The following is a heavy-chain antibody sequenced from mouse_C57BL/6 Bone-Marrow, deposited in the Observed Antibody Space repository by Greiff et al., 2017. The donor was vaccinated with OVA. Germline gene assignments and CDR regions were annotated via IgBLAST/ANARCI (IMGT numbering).Heavy chain of an antibody. Sequence: EVQVVESGGGLVKPGGSLKLSCAASGFTFSSYAMSWVRQTPEKRLEWVATISDGGSSTYYPDNVKGRFTISRDNAKNHLYLQMSHLKSEDTAMYYCAELGRFAYWGQGTLVTVSA. J-gene: IGHJ3*01. D-gene: IGHD4-1*01. V-gene: IGHV5-4*01. CDR3: AELGRFAY. CDR2: ISDGGSST. CDR1: GFTFSSYA.